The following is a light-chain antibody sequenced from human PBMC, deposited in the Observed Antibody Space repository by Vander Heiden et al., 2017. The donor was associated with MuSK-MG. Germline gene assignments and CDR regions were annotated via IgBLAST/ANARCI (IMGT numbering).Light chain of an antibody. CDR2: GAS. Sequence: EIVMTQSPVTLSVSPGERATLSCRASQSVRSNLAWYQQKPGQAPRLLIFGASTRASGIPARFTGTGPGTEFTLTISSRQSEDFAVYYCQLHKNWPPNTFGGGTKLEIK. J-gene: IGKJ4*01. CDR3: QLHKNWPPNT. CDR1: QSVRSN. V-gene: IGKV3-15*01.